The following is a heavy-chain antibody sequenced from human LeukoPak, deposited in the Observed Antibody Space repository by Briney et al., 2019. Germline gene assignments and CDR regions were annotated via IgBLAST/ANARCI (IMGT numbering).Heavy chain of an antibody. Sequence: SVKVSCKASGGTFSSYAISLVRQAPGQGLDWMGRIIPIFGTANYAQKFQGRVTITTDESTRTAYMELSSLRSEDTAVYYCAIQTGVGRSYYYYYMDVGGKGTTVTVSS. CDR2: IIPIFGTA. J-gene: IGHJ6*03. D-gene: IGHD1-26*01. V-gene: IGHV1-69*05. CDR3: AIQTGVGRSYYYYYMDV. CDR1: GGTFSSYA.